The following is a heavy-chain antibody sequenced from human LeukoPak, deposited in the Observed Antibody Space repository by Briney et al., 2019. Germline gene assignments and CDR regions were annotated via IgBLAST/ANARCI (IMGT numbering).Heavy chain of an antibody. V-gene: IGHV4-59*01. D-gene: IGHD3-3*01. CDR1: GGSISSYH. J-gene: IGHJ5*02. CDR2: IYYSGST. Sequence: SETLSLTCTVSGGSISSYHWSWIRQPPGKGLEWIGYIYYSGSTNYNPSLKSRVTISVDTSKNQFSLKLSSVTAADTAVYYCARLWGSRYYDFWSGSWFDPWGQGTLVTVSS. CDR3: ARLWGSRYYDFWSGSWFDP.